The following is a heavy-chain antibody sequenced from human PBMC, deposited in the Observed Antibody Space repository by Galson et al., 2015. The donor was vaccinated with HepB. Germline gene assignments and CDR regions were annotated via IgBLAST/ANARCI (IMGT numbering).Heavy chain of an antibody. D-gene: IGHD3-10*01. CDR1: GFTFSNSW. J-gene: IGHJ4*02. CDR3: ISSYWGAPNY. CDR2: INTDGSSA. Sequence: SLRLSCAASGFTFSNSWMHWVRQTPGKGLVWVSRINTDGSSATYADSVKGRFTIPRDNAKNTLYLQMNSLRAEDTAVYYCISSYWGAPNYWGQGTLVTVSS. V-gene: IGHV3-74*01.